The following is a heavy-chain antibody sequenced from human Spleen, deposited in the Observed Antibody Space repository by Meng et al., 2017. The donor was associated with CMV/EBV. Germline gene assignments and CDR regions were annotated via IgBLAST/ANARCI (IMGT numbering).Heavy chain of an antibody. J-gene: IGHJ4*02. CDR1: GFTFSSYA. CDR2: ISSSSYI. CDR3: ARVRFSEYSPPFDY. Sequence: GESLKISCAASGFTFSSYAMHWVRQAPGKGLEWVSSISSSSYIYYADSLKGRFTISRDNAKNSLYLQMNSLRAEDTAVYYCARVRFSEYSPPFDYWGQGTLVTVSS. V-gene: IGHV3-21*01. D-gene: IGHD2-15*01.